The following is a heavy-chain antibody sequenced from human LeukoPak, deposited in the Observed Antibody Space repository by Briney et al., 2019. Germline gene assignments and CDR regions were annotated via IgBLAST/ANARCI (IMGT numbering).Heavy chain of an antibody. V-gene: IGHV3-23*01. J-gene: IGHJ6*03. CDR3: AGGYSYGYVYYYMDV. CDR1: GFTFASYG. D-gene: IGHD5-18*01. CDR2: ITTNGGRT. Sequence: PGGSLRLSCAASGFTFASYGMSWVRQAPGKGLEWVSFITTNGGRTSYADSVEGRFTISRDNPRNTLYMQMNSLRAEDTAVYYCAGGYSYGYVYYYMDVWGKGTTVTVSS.